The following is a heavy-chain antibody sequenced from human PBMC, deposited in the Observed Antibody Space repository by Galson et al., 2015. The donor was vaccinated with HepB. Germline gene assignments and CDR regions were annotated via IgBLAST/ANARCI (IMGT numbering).Heavy chain of an antibody. V-gene: IGHV3-48*02. CDR2: ISSSSSNI. D-gene: IGHD6-13*01. CDR3: ASKGLAGGYSSSWYGGY. Sequence: SLRLSCAASGFTFSSYSMNWVRQAPGKGLEWVSYISSSSSNIYYADSVKGRFTISRDNAKNSLYLQMNSLRDEDTAVYYCASKGLAGGYSSSWYGGYWGQGTLVTVSS. CDR1: GFTFSSYS. J-gene: IGHJ4*02.